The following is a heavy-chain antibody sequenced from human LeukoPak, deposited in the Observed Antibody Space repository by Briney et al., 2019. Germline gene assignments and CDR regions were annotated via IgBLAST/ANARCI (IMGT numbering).Heavy chain of an antibody. V-gene: IGHV3-48*01. CDR1: GFTFSIYS. J-gene: IGHJ4*02. CDR2: ISSSSSTI. D-gene: IGHD3-10*01. CDR3: ARGSDVLWFGELSPFDY. Sequence: GGSLRLSCAASGFTFSIYSMNWVRQAPGEGLEWVSYISSSSSTIYYADSVKGRFTISRDNAKNSLYLQMNSLRAEDTAVYYCARGSDVLWFGELSPFDYWGQGTLVTVSS.